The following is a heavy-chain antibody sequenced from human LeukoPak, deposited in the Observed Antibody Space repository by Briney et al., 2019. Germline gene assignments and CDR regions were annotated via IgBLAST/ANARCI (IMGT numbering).Heavy chain of an antibody. CDR3: ARDRTEGYSSGWSD. D-gene: IGHD6-19*01. J-gene: IGHJ4*02. CDR1: GFTFSSYA. Sequence: PGGSLRLSCAASGFTFSSYAMSWVRQAPGKGLEWVAFIRYDGSNKYYADSVKGRFTISRDNSKNTLYLQMNSLRAEDTAVYYCARDRTEGYSSGWSDWGQGTLVTVSS. CDR2: IRYDGSNK. V-gene: IGHV3-30*02.